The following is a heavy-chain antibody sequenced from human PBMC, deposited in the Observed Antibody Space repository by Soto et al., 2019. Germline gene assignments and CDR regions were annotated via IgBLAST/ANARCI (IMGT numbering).Heavy chain of an antibody. D-gene: IGHD2-21*01. CDR2: INGSGGST. CDR1: GFTFSSYA. Sequence: PGGFLRLSCAASGFTFSSYAMSWVRQAPGKGLEWVSAINGSGGSTYYADSVKGRFTISRDNSKNTLYLQMNSLRAEDTAVYSWAKTAILWCPNWFDPWGQGTLVTVS. J-gene: IGHJ5*02. CDR3: AKTAILWCPNWFDP. V-gene: IGHV3-23*01.